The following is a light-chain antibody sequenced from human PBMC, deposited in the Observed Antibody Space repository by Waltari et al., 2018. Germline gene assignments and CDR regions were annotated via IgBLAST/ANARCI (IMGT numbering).Light chain of an antibody. CDR2: DTF. CDR3: QQGRDSPRT. J-gene: IGKJ1*01. CDR1: QSIRSF. Sequence: DIRLTQSPSSLSASAGDRVTITCRASQSIRSFLNWYQQKPGKAPKLLIYDTFKLETGVPPRFSGIGSGTDFTLTINSLQPDDFATYYCQQGRDSPRTFGQGTRVEIK. V-gene: IGKV1-39*01.